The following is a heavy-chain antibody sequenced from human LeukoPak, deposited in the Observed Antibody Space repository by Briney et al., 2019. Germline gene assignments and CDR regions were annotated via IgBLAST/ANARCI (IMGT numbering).Heavy chain of an antibody. CDR2: ISSSGSTI. CDR3: ARVRGYSEGYIFWFDP. V-gene: IGHV3-11*01. D-gene: IGHD1-26*01. Sequence: GGSLRLSCAASGFTFSDYYMSWIRQAPGKGLEWVSYISSSGSTIYYADSVKGRFTISRDNAKNPLYLQMNSLRAEDTAVYYCARVRGYSEGYIFWFDPWGKGTLVTVSS. CDR1: GFTFSDYY. J-gene: IGHJ5*02.